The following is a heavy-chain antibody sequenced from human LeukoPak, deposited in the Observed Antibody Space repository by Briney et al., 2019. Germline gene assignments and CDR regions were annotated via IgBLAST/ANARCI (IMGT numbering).Heavy chain of an antibody. CDR1: GDSIRSYY. V-gene: IGHV6-1*01. J-gene: IGHJ4*02. Sequence: PSETLSLTCTVSGDSIRSYYWSWISQSPSRGLEWLGSTYYKSKWNDDYAVSVNSRITIKPDTSKNQLSLLLNSVTPEDTAVYYCARGSAGGFDFWGQGTLVTVSS. D-gene: IGHD3-16*01. CDR2: TYYKSKWND. CDR3: ARGSAGGFDF.